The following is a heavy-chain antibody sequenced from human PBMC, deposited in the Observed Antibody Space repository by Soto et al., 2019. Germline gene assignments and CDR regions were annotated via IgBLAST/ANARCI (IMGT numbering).Heavy chain of an antibody. Sequence: GGSLRLSCAASGFTFDDYTMHWVRQAPGKGLEWVSVIYSGGSTYYADSVKGRFTISRDNSKNTLYLQMNSLRAEDTAVYYCAKDAGGSDSSGYYYGRYGIDVWGQGTTVTVSS. CDR3: AKDAGGSDSSGYYYGRYGIDV. CDR2: IYSGGST. J-gene: IGHJ6*02. CDR1: GFTFDDYT. D-gene: IGHD3-22*01. V-gene: IGHV3-66*01.